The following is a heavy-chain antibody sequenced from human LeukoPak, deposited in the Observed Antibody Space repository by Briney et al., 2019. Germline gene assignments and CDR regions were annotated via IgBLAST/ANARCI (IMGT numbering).Heavy chain of an antibody. CDR3: VKQGGGSNNWFDP. D-gene: IGHD2-15*01. V-gene: IGHV4-59*08. Sequence: SRVTISVDTSKNQFSLKLSSVTAADTAVYYCVKQGGGSNNWFDPWGQGTLVTVSS. J-gene: IGHJ5*02.